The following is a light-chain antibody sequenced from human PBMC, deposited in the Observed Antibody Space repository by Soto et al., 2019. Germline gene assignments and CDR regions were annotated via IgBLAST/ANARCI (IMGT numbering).Light chain of an antibody. CDR3: QQYATSPWT. J-gene: IGKJ1*01. CDR1: QSVSGSY. CDR2: DAS. V-gene: IGKV3-20*01. Sequence: EIVMTQSPGTLSLSPGEVATLSCRASQSVSGSYLAWYQQKPGQAPRLVIYDASTRATGIPDRFSGSGSGTDFTLTISRLDPEDSAVYYCQQYATSPWTFGQGTKVDIK.